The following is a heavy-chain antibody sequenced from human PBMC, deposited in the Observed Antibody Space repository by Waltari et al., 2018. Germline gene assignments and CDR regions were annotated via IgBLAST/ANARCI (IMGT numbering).Heavy chain of an antibody. J-gene: IGHJ4*02. V-gene: IGHV3-21*01. CDR2: ISSSSSYI. Sequence: EVQLVESGGGLVKPGGSLRLSCSASGFTFSSYSMNWVRQAPGKGLEWVSSISSSSSYIYYADSVKGRFTISRDNAKNSLYLQMNSLRAEDTAVNYCARAIAVSFDYWGQGTLVTVSS. D-gene: IGHD6-19*01. CDR1: GFTFSSYS. CDR3: ARAIAVSFDY.